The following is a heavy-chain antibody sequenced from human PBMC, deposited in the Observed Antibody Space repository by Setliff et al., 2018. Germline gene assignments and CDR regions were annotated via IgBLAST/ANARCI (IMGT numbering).Heavy chain of an antibody. D-gene: IGHD3-10*01. Sequence: TLSLTCSVSGGSLSNFYWSWIRQPPGKGLEWIGSISPGRSINYNPSLRSRVTISGDTSKNQISLNLSSGTAADTAVYYCARDRRDYIGAGSSEIDYYYYYYMDVWGKGTTVTVSS. J-gene: IGHJ6*03. CDR3: ARDRRDYIGAGSSEIDYYYYYYMDV. CDR1: GGSLSNFY. CDR2: ISPGRSI. V-gene: IGHV4-4*08.